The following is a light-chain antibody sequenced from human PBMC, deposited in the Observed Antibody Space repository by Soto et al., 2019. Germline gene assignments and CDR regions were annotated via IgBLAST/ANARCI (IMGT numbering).Light chain of an antibody. CDR1: QSLVHNNGKTY. CDR3: MQGTQFPPT. J-gene: IGKJ5*01. V-gene: IGKV2-24*01. CDR2: QIS. Sequence: DIVMTQTPLSSPVTLGQSASISCRSSQSLVHNNGKTYLSWLQQRPVQPPRLLIYQISNRFSGVPDRFSASWSGTDFTLKISRVEAEDVGVSYCMQGTQFPPTFGQGTRREIK.